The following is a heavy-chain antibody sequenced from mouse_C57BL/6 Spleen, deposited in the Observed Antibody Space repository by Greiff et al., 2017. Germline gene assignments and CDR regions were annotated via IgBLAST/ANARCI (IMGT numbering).Heavy chain of an antibody. J-gene: IGHJ2*01. CDR1: GYTFTSYG. CDR2: IYPRSGNT. CDR3: ARWDFITTVGNY. D-gene: IGHD1-1*01. V-gene: IGHV1-81*01. Sequence: VKLQESGAELARPGASVKLSCKASGYTFTSYGISWVKQRTGQGLEWIGEIYPRSGNTYYNEKFKGKATLTADKSSSTAYMELRSLTSEDSAVYVCARWDFITTVGNYWGQGTTLTVSS.